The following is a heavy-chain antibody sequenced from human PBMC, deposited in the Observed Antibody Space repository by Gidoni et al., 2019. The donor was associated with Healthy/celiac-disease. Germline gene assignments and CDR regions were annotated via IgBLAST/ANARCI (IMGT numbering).Heavy chain of an antibody. Sequence: QVQLVQSGAEVKKPGSSVKVSCKASGGPFSSYAISWVRQAPGQGLEWMGGIIPIFGTANYAQKFQGRVTITADESTSTAYMELSSLRSEDTAVYYCARDPAGRKYSYGLDYYGMDVWGQGTTVTVSS. D-gene: IGHD5-18*01. CDR2: IIPIFGTA. CDR3: ARDPAGRKYSYGLDYYGMDV. J-gene: IGHJ6*02. V-gene: IGHV1-69*01. CDR1: GGPFSSYA.